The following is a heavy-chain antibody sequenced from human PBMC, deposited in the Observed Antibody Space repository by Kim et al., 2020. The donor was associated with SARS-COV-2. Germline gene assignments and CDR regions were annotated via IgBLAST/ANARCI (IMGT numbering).Heavy chain of an antibody. J-gene: IGHJ4*02. CDR3: ARHPAAYGSGSYFFDY. D-gene: IGHD3-10*01. CDR1: GGSISSSSYY. Sequence: SETLSLTCTVSGGSISSSSYYWGWIRQPPGKGLEWIGSIYYSGSTYYNPSLKSRVTISVDTSKNQFSLKLSSVTAADTVVYYCARHPAAYGSGSYFFDYWGQGTLVTVSS. V-gene: IGHV4-39*01. CDR2: IYYSGST.